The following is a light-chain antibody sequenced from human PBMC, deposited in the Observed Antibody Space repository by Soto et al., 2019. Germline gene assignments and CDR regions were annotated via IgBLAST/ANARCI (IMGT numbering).Light chain of an antibody. CDR3: QQRSNWPPLT. CDR2: DAS. J-gene: IGKJ3*01. V-gene: IGKV3-11*01. Sequence: EIVLTQSPGTLSLSPGERATLSCGASQSVSSYLAWYQQKPGQAPRLLIYDASNRATGIPARFSGSGSGTDFTLTISSLEPEDFAVYYCQQRSNWPPLTFGPGTKVDIK. CDR1: QSVSSY.